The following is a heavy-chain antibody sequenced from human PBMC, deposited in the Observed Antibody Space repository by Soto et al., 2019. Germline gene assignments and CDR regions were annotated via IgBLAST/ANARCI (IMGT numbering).Heavy chain of an antibody. CDR3: ARGLIRGDGNIGY. D-gene: IGHD2-21*01. CDR2: INHSGST. V-gene: IGHV4-34*01. Sequence: SETLSLTCAVYGGSFSGYYWSWIRQPPGKGLEWIGEINHSGSTNYNPSLKSRVTISVDTSKNQFSLKLSSVTAADTAVYYCARGLIRGDGNIGYWGQGTLVTVSS. CDR1: GGSFSGYY. J-gene: IGHJ4*02.